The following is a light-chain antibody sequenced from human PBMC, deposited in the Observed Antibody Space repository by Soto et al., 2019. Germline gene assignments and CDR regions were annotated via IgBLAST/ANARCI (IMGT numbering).Light chain of an antibody. CDR3: QQYNSFSPVT. Sequence: DIQMTQSPSTLSASVGDRVTITCRASQSISSWLAWYQQKPGKAPRLLIYQASSLGSGVPSRFSGSGSGTEFTLTISSLQPDDFVTYYCQQYNSFSPVTFGPGTKVDIK. CDR2: QAS. CDR1: QSISSW. J-gene: IGKJ3*01. V-gene: IGKV1-5*03.